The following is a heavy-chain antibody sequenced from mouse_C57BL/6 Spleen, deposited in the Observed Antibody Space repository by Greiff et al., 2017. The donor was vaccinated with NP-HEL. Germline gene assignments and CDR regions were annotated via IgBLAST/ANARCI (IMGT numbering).Heavy chain of an antibody. CDR2: IYPGSGST. Sequence: QVQLQQSGAELVKPGASVKMSCKASGYTFTSYWITWVKQRPGQGLEWIGDIYPGSGSTNYNEKFKSKATLTVDTSSSTAYMQLSSLTSEDSAVYYCARLLIYYDYEDWYFDVWGTGTTVTVSS. D-gene: IGHD2-4*01. J-gene: IGHJ1*03. CDR3: ARLLIYYDYEDWYFDV. CDR1: GYTFTSYW. V-gene: IGHV1-55*01.